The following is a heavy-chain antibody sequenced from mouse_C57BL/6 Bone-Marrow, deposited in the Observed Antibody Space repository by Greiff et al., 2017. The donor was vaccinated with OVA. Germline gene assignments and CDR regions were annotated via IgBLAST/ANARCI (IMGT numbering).Heavy chain of an antibody. V-gene: IGHV1-69*01. D-gene: IGHD2-3*01. Sequence: QVQLQQPGAELVMPGASVKLSCKASGYTFTSYWMHWVKQRPGQGLEWIGEIDPSDSYTNYNQKFKGKATLTVEKSSSTAYMQLSSLTSEDSAVYYCARLEVIYDGYYWFAYWGQGTLVTVSA. CDR2: IDPSDSYT. J-gene: IGHJ3*01. CDR1: GYTFTSYW. CDR3: ARLEVIYDGYYWFAY.